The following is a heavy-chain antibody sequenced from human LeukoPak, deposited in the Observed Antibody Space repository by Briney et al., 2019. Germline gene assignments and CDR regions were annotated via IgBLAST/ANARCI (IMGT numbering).Heavy chain of an antibody. V-gene: IGHV4-59*01. Sequence: SETVSLTCTVSGGSISSYYWRWIRRPPGKGLEWIGYIYYSGSTNYNPSLTSRVTISVDTSRNQFSLKLSSVTAADTAVYYCARDPIYGDLDAFDIWGQGTMVTVSS. CDR2: IYYSGST. D-gene: IGHD4-17*01. CDR3: ARDPIYGDLDAFDI. CDR1: GGSISSYY. J-gene: IGHJ3*02.